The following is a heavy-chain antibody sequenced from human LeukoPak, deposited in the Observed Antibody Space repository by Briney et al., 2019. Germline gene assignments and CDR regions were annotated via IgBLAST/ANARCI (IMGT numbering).Heavy chain of an antibody. D-gene: IGHD3-3*01. J-gene: IGHJ4*02. Sequence: GGSLRLSCAASGFTFSSYWMHWVRQAPGKGLVWVSRINSDGSSTSYADSVKGRFTISRDNAKNTLYLQMNSLRAEDTAVYYCARAYDFWSGHPDYWGQGTLVTVSS. CDR3: ARAYDFWSGHPDY. V-gene: IGHV3-74*01. CDR1: GFTFSSYW. CDR2: INSDGSST.